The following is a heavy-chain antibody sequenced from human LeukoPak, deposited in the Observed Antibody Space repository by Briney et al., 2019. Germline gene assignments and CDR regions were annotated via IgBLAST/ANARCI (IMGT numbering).Heavy chain of an antibody. CDR2: IYYSGST. D-gene: IGHD6-13*01. CDR1: GGSISSYY. J-gene: IGHJ4*02. CDR3: ARGQQLVRY. V-gene: IGHV4-59*01. Sequence: KSSETLSLTCTVSGGSISSYYWSWIRQPPGKGLEWIGYIYYSGSTNYNPSLKSRVTISVDTSKSQFSLKLSSVTAADTAVYYCARGQQLVRYWGQGTPVTVSS.